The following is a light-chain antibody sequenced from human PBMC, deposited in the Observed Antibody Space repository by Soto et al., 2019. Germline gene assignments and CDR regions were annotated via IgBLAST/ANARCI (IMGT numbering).Light chain of an antibody. CDR2: KAS. V-gene: IGKV1-5*03. CDR1: QSISSG. J-gene: IGKJ2*01. CDR3: QLYNSLYT. Sequence: DIQMTQSPSTLSASVGDRVTITCRASQSISSGLAWYQQKPGKAPKLLIYKASSLKSGVPSRFSGSGYGTKFTLNISSVQHYEFATYYCQLYNSLYTFGQGTKLEIK.